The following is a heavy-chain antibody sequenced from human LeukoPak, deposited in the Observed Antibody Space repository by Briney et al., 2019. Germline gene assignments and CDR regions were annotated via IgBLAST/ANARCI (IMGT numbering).Heavy chain of an antibody. J-gene: IGHJ5*02. CDR2: IRHNGIDK. D-gene: IGHD3-10*01. CDR1: GFTFSSYG. Sequence: PGGSLRLSCAASGFTFSSYGMHWVRQAPGKGLEWVAFIRHNGIDKYLADSLKGRFIISRDNAKNSLYLQMNSLRAEDTALYYCAKDGASGSSYENWFDAWGQGTLVTVSS. V-gene: IGHV3-30*02. CDR3: AKDGASGSSYENWFDA.